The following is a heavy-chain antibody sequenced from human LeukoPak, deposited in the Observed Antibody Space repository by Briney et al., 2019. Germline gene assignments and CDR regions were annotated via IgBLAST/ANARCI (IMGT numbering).Heavy chain of an antibody. CDR3: ARALSYYYDSSGYSDY. CDR1: GFTFSSYW. CDR2: IKQDGSEK. V-gene: IGHV3-7*04. J-gene: IGHJ4*02. D-gene: IGHD3-22*01. Sequence: PGGSLRLSCAASGFTFSSYWMSWVRQAPGKGLEWVANIKQDGSEKYYVDSVKGRFTISRDNAKSPLYLQMNSLRAEDTAVYYCARALSYYYDSSGYSDYWGQGTLVTVSS.